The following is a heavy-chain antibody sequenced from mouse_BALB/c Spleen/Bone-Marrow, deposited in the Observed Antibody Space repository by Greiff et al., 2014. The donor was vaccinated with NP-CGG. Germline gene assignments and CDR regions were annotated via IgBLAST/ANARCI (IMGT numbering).Heavy chain of an antibody. Sequence: VNLVESGAELARPGASVRMSCKASGYSFTSFTMHWLKQRPGQGLEWIAYIVPSSAYSNYNQKFKDKATLTADRSSNTAYMQLSSLTSEDSAVYYCAREGSYDGCSGHFDFWGPGTTLTVSS. V-gene: IGHV1-4*01. CDR3: AREGSYDGCSGHFDF. J-gene: IGHJ2*01. CDR1: GYSFTSFT. CDR2: IVPSSAYS. D-gene: IGHD2-3*01.